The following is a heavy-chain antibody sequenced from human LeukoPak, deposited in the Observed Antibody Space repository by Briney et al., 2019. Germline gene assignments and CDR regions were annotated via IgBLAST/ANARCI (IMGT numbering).Heavy chain of an antibody. CDR3: ARGGAGGKDY. D-gene: IGHD1-14*01. J-gene: IGHJ4*02. V-gene: IGHV4-38-2*01. CDR2: IYHSGST. CDR1: GYSISSGYY. Sequence: SETLSLTCAVSGYSISSGYYWGWIRQPPGKGLEWIGSIYHSGSTYYNPSLKSRVTISVDTSKNQFSLKLSSVTAADTAVYYCARGGAGGKDYWGQGTLVTVSS.